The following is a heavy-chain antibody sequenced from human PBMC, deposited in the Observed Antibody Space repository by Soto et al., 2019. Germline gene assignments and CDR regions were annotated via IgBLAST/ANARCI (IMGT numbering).Heavy chain of an antibody. Sequence: GASVKVSFKATGYGFKNYAVHWGRQAPGQRLEWMGFTNEGSGNTRFSQKFQGRISITRDTSASTVYLDLSSLTSEDTAIYYCARHDRSASGVVTLDHWGPGTLVTVSS. CDR1: GYGFKNYA. D-gene: IGHD3-3*01. CDR2: TNEGSGNT. CDR3: ARHDRSASGVVTLDH. V-gene: IGHV1-3*01. J-gene: IGHJ4*02.